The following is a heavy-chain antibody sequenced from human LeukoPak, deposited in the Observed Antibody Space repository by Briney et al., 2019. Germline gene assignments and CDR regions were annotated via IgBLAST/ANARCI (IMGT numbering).Heavy chain of an antibody. D-gene: IGHD3-10*01. J-gene: IGHJ4*02. CDR3: ARVRKLRTRGVMDPLDY. Sequence: GGSLRLSCAASGFTFNYYWLTWVLQAPGEGLEWVASIQQDGTEKYYVDSVKGRFTISRDNAKNSLYLQMNSLRAEDTAVYYCARVRKLRTRGVMDPLDYWGQGTLVTVSS. CDR2: IQQDGTEK. CDR1: GFTFNYYW. V-gene: IGHV3-7*01.